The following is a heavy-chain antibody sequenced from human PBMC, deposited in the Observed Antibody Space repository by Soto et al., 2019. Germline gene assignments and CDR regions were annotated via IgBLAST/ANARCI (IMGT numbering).Heavy chain of an antibody. Sequence: PGGSLRLSCAASGFTFSSYSMNWVRQAPGKGLEWVSSISSSSSYIYYADSVKGRFTISRDNAKNSLYLQMNSLRAEDTAVYYCARDLRQWLVENGYGMDVWGQGTTVTVSS. CDR2: ISSSSSYI. CDR3: ARDLRQWLVENGYGMDV. J-gene: IGHJ6*02. D-gene: IGHD6-19*01. CDR1: GFTFSSYS. V-gene: IGHV3-21*01.